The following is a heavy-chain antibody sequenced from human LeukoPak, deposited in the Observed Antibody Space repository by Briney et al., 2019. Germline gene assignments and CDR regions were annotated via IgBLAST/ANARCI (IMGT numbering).Heavy chain of an antibody. D-gene: IGHD2-2*01. CDR2: IYYSGTT. CDR1: GGSISSDNYY. J-gene: IGHJ5*02. V-gene: IGHV4-39*01. CDR3: ARYSSSLRWFDP. Sequence: SETLSLTCTVSGGSISSDNYYWGWIRQPPGKGLECIGGIYYSGTTYYIPSLKSRLTISVDTSKNQFSLTLSSVTAADTAVYYCARYSSSLRWFDPWGQGTLVTVSS.